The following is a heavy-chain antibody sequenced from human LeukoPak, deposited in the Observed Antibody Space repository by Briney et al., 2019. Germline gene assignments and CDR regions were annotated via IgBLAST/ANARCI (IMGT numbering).Heavy chain of an antibody. V-gene: IGHV3-9*01. Sequence: GGSLRLSCAASGFTFDDYAMHWVRQAPGKGLEWVSGISWNSGSMGYADSVKGRFTISRDNAKNSLYLQMNSLRAEDTALYYCAKDRYYDSSGTIDYWGQGTLVTVSS. J-gene: IGHJ4*02. D-gene: IGHD3-22*01. CDR2: ISWNSGSM. CDR1: GFTFDDYA. CDR3: AKDRYYDSSGTIDY.